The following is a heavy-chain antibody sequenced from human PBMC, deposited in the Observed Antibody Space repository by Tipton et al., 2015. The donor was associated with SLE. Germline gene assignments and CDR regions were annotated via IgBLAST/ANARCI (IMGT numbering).Heavy chain of an antibody. Sequence: TLSLTCSVFCGSINGGTYYWGWIRQPPGKGLEWIGGVYYNGQAYYNTSHRSRVSISIASSKNQFALTLPSVTAADTAVYYCATQADNWFDPWGPGTLVTVSS. J-gene: IGHJ5*02. CDR1: CGSINGGTYY. V-gene: IGHV4-39*01. CDR2: VYYNGQA. CDR3: ATQADNWFDP.